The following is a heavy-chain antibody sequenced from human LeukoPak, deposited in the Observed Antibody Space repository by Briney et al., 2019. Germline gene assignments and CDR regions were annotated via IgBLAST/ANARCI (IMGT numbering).Heavy chain of an antibody. J-gene: IGHJ3*01. CDR1: GFTFSGFW. D-gene: IGHD6-6*01. V-gene: IGHV3-7*03. CDR2: INSDGSEG. Sequence: GGSLRLSCAVSGFTFSGFWMSWSRQAPGKGLEWVASINSDGSEGYYADVVKGRFTISRDNAKNSLYLQINSPRAEDTAVYYCARSSYSSSSSVWGQGTMVTVSS. CDR3: ARSSYSSSSSV.